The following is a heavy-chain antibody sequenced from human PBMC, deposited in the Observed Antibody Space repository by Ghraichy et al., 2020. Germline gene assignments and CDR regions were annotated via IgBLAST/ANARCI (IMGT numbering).Heavy chain of an antibody. CDR2: ISGSGGST. V-gene: IGHV3-23*01. CDR1: GFTFSSYA. Sequence: GSLRLSCAASGFTFSSYAMSWVRQAPGKGLEWVSAISGSGGSTYYADSVKGRFTISRDNSKNTLYLQMNSLRAEDTAVYYCAMTNYDFWSGYRRGAAGGLYYFDYWGQGTLVTVSS. D-gene: IGHD3-3*01. J-gene: IGHJ4*02. CDR3: AMTNYDFWSGYRRGAAGGLYYFDY.